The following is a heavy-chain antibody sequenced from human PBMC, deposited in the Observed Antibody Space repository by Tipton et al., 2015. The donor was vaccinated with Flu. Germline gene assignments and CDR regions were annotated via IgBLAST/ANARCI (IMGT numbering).Heavy chain of an antibody. J-gene: IGHJ3*02. V-gene: IGHV3-21*01. CDR2: ISSSSSYI. D-gene: IGHD3-10*01. CDR1: GFTFSSYS. CDR3: ARGKFGDWAFDI. Sequence: SLRLSCAASGFTFSSYSMNWVRQAPGKGLEWVSSISSSSSYIYYADSVKGRFTISRDNAKNSLYLQMNSLRAGDTAVYYCARGKFGDWAFDIWGQGTMVTVSS.